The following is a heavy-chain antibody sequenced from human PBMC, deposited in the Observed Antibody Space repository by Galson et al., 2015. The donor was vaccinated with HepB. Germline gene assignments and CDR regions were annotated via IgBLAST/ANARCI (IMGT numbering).Heavy chain of an antibody. D-gene: IGHD2-2*02. V-gene: IGHV3-23*01. CDR3: AKGVVKPAAIFYHSHFDY. CDR1: GFTFSSYA. CDR2: ISGSGGST. J-gene: IGHJ4*02. Sequence: SLRLSCAASGFTFSSYAMSWVRQAPGKGLEWVSAISGSGGSTYYADSVKGRFTISRDNSKNTLYLQMNSLRAEDTAVYYCAKGVVKPAAIFYHSHFDYWGQGTLVTVSS.